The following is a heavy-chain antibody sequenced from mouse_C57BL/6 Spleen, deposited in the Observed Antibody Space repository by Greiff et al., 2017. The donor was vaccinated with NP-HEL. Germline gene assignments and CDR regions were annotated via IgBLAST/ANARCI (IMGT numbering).Heavy chain of an antibody. CDR1: GYAFSSYW. V-gene: IGHV1-80*01. D-gene: IGHD2-5*01. CDR3: ARGHSNYVTYYDMDY. CDR2: IYPGDGDT. Sequence: QVQLKQSGAELVKPGASVKISCKASGYAFSSYWMNWVKQRPGKGLEWIGQIYPGDGDTNYNGKFKGKATLTADKSSSTAYMQLSSLTSEDSAVYFCARGHSNYVTYYDMDYWGQGTSVTVSS. J-gene: IGHJ4*01.